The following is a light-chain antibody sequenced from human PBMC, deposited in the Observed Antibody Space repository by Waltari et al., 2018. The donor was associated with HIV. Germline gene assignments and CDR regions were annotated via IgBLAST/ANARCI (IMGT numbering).Light chain of an antibody. CDR3: QSYDSTNHVV. Sequence: NFMLTQPHSVSESPGKMVTISCTGSSGSIATNYVQWYQQRPGSAPTTVIYEDNRRPSGVPDRFSGSIDSSSNSASLTISGLKTEDEADYYCQSYDSTNHVVFGGGTKLTVL. CDR2: EDN. J-gene: IGLJ2*01. V-gene: IGLV6-57*02. CDR1: SGSIATNY.